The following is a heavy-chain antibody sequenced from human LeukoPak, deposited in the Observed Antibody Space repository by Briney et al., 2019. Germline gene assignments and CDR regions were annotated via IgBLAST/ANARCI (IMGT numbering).Heavy chain of an antibody. CDR2: ISAYNGNT. CDR1: GYTFTSYG. V-gene: IGHV1-18*01. D-gene: IGHD3-10*01. CDR3: ARGGITMVRGVMRSSWFDP. Sequence: EASVKVSCKASGYTFTSYGISWLRQAPGQGLEWMGWISAYNGNTNYAQKLQGRVTMTTDTSTSTAYMELRSLRSDDTAVYYCARGGITMVRGVMRSSWFDPWGQGTLVTVSS. J-gene: IGHJ5*02.